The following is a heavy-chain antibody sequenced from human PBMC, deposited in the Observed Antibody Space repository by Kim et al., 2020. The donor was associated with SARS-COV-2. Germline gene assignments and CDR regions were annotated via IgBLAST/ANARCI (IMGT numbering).Heavy chain of an antibody. Sequence: GGSLRLSCDASGFTLSNYAMSWVRQAPGMGLEWVSSISGRDESTYTADSVKGRFMISRDNCKNTLYLQMTRLKVEDTAIYYCAKDMGSRGVGATPEYWG. D-gene: IGHD3-3*01. CDR1: GFTLSNYA. CDR3: AKDMGSRGVGATPEY. CDR2: ISGRDEST. J-gene: IGHJ4*01. V-gene: IGHV3-23*01.